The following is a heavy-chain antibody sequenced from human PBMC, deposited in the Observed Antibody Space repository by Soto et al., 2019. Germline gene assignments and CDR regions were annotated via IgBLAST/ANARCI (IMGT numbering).Heavy chain of an antibody. V-gene: IGHV4-39*01. D-gene: IGHD4-17*01. Sequence: QLQLQESGPGLVKPSETLSLTCTVSGGSISSSSYYWGWLRQPPGQGLEWIGSNYYSGNTYYHPSLKSRVTISVDTSKNQFSLKLSSVPAADTAVYYCAGSPYGDSPWGFDYWGQGTLVTVSS. CDR2: NYYSGNT. CDR3: AGSPYGDSPWGFDY. CDR1: GGSISSSSYY. J-gene: IGHJ4*02.